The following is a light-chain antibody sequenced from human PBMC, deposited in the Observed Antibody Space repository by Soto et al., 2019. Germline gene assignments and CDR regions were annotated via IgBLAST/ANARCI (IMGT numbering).Light chain of an antibody. CDR3: QAWDSSTVV. CDR2: QDS. J-gene: IGLJ2*01. V-gene: IGLV3-1*01. Sequence: SYELTQPPSVSVSPGQTASITCSGDKLGDKYACWYQQKPGQSPVLVISQDSKRPSGIPERFSGSNSGNTATLTISGIQAMDEADYYCQAWDSSTVVFGGGTKLT. CDR1: KLGDKY.